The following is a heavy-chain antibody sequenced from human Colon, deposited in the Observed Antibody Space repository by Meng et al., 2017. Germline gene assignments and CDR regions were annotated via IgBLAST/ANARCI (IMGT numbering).Heavy chain of an antibody. CDR1: GGSISSSNW. V-gene: IGHV4-4*02. J-gene: IGHJ1*01. Sequence: QVQLQESGPGRVKPSGTLSLTCAVSGGSISSSNWWSWVRQPPGKGLEWIGEINHSGSTNHNPSLKIRVIISVDKSKNQFSLRLTSVTAADTAVYHCLRGSGGSVWGQGTLVTVSS. CDR3: LRGSGGSV. D-gene: IGHD3-10*01. CDR2: INHSGST.